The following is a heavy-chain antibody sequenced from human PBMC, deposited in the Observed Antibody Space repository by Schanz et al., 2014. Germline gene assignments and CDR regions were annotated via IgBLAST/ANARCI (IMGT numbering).Heavy chain of an antibody. CDR1: RFTFDDYA. CDR3: AKDRQNRVNRVGYYYGMDV. D-gene: IGHD3-16*01. CDR2: ISWNSGSI. V-gene: IGHV3-9*01. Sequence: EVQLVESGGGLVKPGDSLRLSCAASRFTFDDYAMHWVRQAPGKGLEWVSGISWNSGSIGYADSVKGRFTISRDDAKNSLYLQMNSLRAEDTALYYCAKDRQNRVNRVGYYYGMDVWGQGTTVTVSS. J-gene: IGHJ6*02.